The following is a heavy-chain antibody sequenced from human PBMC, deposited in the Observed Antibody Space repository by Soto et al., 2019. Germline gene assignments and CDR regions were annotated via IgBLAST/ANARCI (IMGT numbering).Heavy chain of an antibody. V-gene: IGHV3-48*01. CDR1: GFTFSSYS. D-gene: IGHD2-15*01. CDR3: ARDAGGCSGGSCYFHYYMDV. CDR2: ISSSSTI. Sequence: GSLRLSCAASGFTFSSYSMNWVRQAPGKGLEWVSYISSSSTIYYADSVKGRFTISRDNAKNSLYLQMNSLRAEDTAVYYCARDAGGCSGGSCYFHYYMDVWGKGTTVTVSS. J-gene: IGHJ6*03.